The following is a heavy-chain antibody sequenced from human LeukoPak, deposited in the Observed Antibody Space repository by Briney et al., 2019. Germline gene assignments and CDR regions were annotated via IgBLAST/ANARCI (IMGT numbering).Heavy chain of an antibody. Sequence: GGTLRLSCAASGFTFSSYGMSWVRQAPGKGLEWVSAISGSGGSTYYADSVKGRFTISRDNSKNTLYLQMNSLRAEDTAVYYCAKDPNSGSYVDYFDYWGQGTLVTVSS. CDR2: ISGSGGST. CDR1: GFTFSSYG. D-gene: IGHD1-26*01. V-gene: IGHV3-23*01. CDR3: AKDPNSGSYVDYFDY. J-gene: IGHJ4*02.